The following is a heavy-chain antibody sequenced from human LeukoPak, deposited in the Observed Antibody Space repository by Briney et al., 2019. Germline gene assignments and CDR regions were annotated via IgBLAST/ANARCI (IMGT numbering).Heavy chain of an antibody. CDR2: IYWNDDK. D-gene: IGHD2-2*01. CDR1: GFSLSSSGVG. Sequence: SGPTLVKPTQTLTLTCTFSGFSLSSSGVGVGWIRQPPGKALEWLALIYWNDDKRYSPSLKSKLTITKDTSKNEVVLTITNMDPVDTATYYCAHRLGYCSTTSCYADWFDPWGQGTLVTVSS. J-gene: IGHJ5*02. CDR3: AHRLGYCSTTSCYADWFDP. V-gene: IGHV2-5*01.